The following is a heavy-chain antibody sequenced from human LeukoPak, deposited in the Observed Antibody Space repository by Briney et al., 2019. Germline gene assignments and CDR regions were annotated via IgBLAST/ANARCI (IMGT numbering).Heavy chain of an antibody. Sequence: GGSLRLSCAASGFTFSSYGMRWVRQAPGKGLEWVAVIWYDGSNKYYADSVKGRFTISRDNSKNTLYLQMNSLRAEDTAVYYCAREKLWFGELLYLYGMDVWGQGTTVTVSS. J-gene: IGHJ6*02. CDR1: GFTFSSYG. CDR3: AREKLWFGELLYLYGMDV. D-gene: IGHD3-10*01. CDR2: IWYDGSNK. V-gene: IGHV3-33*01.